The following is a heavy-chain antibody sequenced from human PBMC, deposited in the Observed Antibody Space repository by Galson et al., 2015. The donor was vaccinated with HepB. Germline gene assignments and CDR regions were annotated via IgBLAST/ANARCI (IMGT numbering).Heavy chain of an antibody. CDR3: ARRGVGLAPPDY. Sequence: QSGAEVKKPGESLKISCKGSGYSFTNYWIGWVRQAPGKGLEWMGTFYPDNSNARYSPSFQGQVTMSADKSISTAYLQWSGLKASDTAMYYCARRGVGLAPPDYWGQGTLVTVAS. J-gene: IGHJ4*02. V-gene: IGHV5-51*01. CDR2: FYPDNSNA. D-gene: IGHD3/OR15-3a*01. CDR1: GYSFTNYW.